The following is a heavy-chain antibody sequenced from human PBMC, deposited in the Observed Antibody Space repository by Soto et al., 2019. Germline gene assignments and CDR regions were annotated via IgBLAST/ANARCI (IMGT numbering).Heavy chain of an antibody. J-gene: IGHJ6*02. CDR1: GFTFSSYS. V-gene: IGHV3-21*01. CDR2: ISSSSSYI. Sequence: EVQLVESGGGLVKPGGSLRLSCAASGFTFSSYSMNWVRQAPGKGLEWVSSISSSSSYIYYADSVKGRFTISRDNAKNSLYLQMNSLRAEDTAVYYCARDGEITIFGVVIKFRLMDVWGQGTTVTVSS. D-gene: IGHD3-3*01. CDR3: ARDGEITIFGVVIKFRLMDV.